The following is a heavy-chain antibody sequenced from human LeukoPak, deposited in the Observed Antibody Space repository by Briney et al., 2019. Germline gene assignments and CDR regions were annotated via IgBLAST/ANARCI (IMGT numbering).Heavy chain of an antibody. CDR1: GFTVSSNY. Sequence: HPGGSLRLSCTASGFTVSSNYMSWVRQAPGKGLEWVSVIYSGGSTYYADSVKGRFTISRDNSKNTLYRQMNSLKPEDTAVYYCPRDNGFSDWGQGTLVTVSS. D-gene: IGHD1-1*01. V-gene: IGHV3-66*02. CDR2: IYSGGST. J-gene: IGHJ4*02. CDR3: PRDNGFSD.